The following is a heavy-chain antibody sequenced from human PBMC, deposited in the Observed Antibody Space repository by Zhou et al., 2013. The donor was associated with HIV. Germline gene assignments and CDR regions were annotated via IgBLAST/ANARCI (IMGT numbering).Heavy chain of an antibody. Sequence: QVQLVQSGAEVKKPGASVKVSCKASGYTFTSYYMHWVRQAPGQGLEWMGWINPNSGGTNYAQKFQGRVTMTRDTSISTAYMELSRLRSDDTAVYYCARVERLARYYYGMDVWGQGTTVTVSS. V-gene: IGHV1-2*02. D-gene: IGHD6-19*01. CDR2: INPNSGGT. CDR1: GYTFTSYY. CDR3: ARVERLARYYYGMDV. J-gene: IGHJ6*02.